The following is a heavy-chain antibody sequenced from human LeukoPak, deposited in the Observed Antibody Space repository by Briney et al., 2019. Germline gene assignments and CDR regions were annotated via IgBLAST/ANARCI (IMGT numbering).Heavy chain of an antibody. CDR3: AREGPVPLAGWLQSVVGAFDI. CDR1: GYTFTSYY. D-gene: IGHD5-24*01. CDR2: INPSGGST. V-gene: IGHV1-46*01. Sequence: ASVKVSCKASGYTFTSYYMHWVRQAPGQGLEWMGIINPSGGSTSYAQKFQGRVTMTRDMSTSTVYMELSSLRSEDTAVYYCAREGPVPLAGWLQSVVGAFDIWGQGTMVTVSS. J-gene: IGHJ3*02.